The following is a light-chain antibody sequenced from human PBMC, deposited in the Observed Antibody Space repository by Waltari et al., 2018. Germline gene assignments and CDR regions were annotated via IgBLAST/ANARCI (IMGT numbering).Light chain of an antibody. V-gene: IGKV1-39*01. J-gene: IGKJ2*01. CDR2: FGS. CDR1: QDITSY. Sequence: DIQMTQSPSSLSTSVGDRVTISCRASQDITSYLNWYQQKAGKAPKLLITFGSTLQSGVSSRFSCSGSGTDFTLTITNVQPEDSAYYYCQLSYTTPHTFGQGTKVEIK. CDR3: QLSYTTPHT.